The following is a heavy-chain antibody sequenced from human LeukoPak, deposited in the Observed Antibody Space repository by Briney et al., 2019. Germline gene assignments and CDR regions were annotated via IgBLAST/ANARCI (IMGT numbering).Heavy chain of an antibody. CDR2: IYNTGST. V-gene: IGHV4-59*08. CDR1: GVSISSYS. D-gene: IGHD3-22*01. Sequence: SETLSLTCTVSGVSISSYSWSWIRPPPGTGLEWIGYIYNTGSTNYNPSLKSRVTISVDTSKNQFSLRLSSVTAADTAVYYCAGGSTYYYVAFGYWGQGTLVTVSS. CDR3: AGGSTYYYVAFGY. J-gene: IGHJ4*02.